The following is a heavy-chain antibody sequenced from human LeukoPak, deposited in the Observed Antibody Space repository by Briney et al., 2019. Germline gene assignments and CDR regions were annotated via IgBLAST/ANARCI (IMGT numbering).Heavy chain of an antibody. CDR1: GGSISSTSYN. J-gene: IGHJ6*02. Sequence: SETLSLTCTVSGGSISSTSYNWGWIRQPPGKGLEWIGSIYYSGSTYYNPSLKSRVTISVDTSKNQFSLKLTSVTAADTAVYYCARDRYDSYPMDVWGQGTTVTVSS. CDR3: ARDRYDSYPMDV. CDR2: IYYSGST. V-gene: IGHV4-39*07. D-gene: IGHD3-3*01.